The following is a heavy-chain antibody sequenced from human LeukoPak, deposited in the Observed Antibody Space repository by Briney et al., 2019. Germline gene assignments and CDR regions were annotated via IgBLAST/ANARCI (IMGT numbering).Heavy chain of an antibody. Sequence: ASVKVSCKASGYTFTGYYMHRVRQAPGQGLEWMGWINPNSGGTNYAQKFQGRVTMTRDTSISTAYMELSRLRSDDTAVYYCARLGSSSSADAFDFWGQGTMVTVSS. CDR2: INPNSGGT. CDR1: GYTFTGYY. J-gene: IGHJ3*01. CDR3: ARLGSSSSADAFDF. D-gene: IGHD6-6*01. V-gene: IGHV1-2*02.